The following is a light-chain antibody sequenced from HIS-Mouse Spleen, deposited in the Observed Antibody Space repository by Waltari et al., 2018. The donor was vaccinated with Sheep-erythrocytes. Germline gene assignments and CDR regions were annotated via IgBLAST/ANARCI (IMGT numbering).Light chain of an antibody. CDR3: QQFNSYPHGYT. CDR2: DAS. Sequence: AIQLTQSPSSPSASVGDRVTITCRASQGISSALAWYQQKPGKAPKLLIYDASSLESGVPSRFSGSGSGTDFTLTISSLQPEDFATYYCQQFNSYPHGYTFGQGTKLEIK. J-gene: IGKJ2*01. CDR1: QGISSA. V-gene: IGKV1-13*02.